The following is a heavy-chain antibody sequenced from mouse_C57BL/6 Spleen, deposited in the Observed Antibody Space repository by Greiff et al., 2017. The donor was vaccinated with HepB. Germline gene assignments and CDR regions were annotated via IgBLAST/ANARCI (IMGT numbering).Heavy chain of an antibody. CDR1: GYTFTSYW. D-gene: IGHD1-1*01. CDR2: IDPSDSYT. Sequence: HVQLQQPGAELVKPGASVKLSCKASGYTFTSYWMQWVKQRPGQGLEWIGAIDPSDSYTNYNQKFKGKATLTVDTSSSTAYMQLSSLTSEDAAVYYCARRLRAMDYWGQGTSVTVSS. CDR3: ARRLRAMDY. V-gene: IGHV1-50*01. J-gene: IGHJ4*01.